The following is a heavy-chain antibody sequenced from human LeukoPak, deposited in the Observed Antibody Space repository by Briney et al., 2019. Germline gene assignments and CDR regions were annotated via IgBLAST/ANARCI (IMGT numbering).Heavy chain of an antibody. Sequence: GESLKISCKAPGYSFSEYWIAWVRQMPGKGLEWMGIVYPGDSDTRYSPSFQGQVTISADQSTSTASLQWSSLKASDTAMYYCARRAVSRVVSTVDAFDYWAQGILVTVSS. D-gene: IGHD2-8*02. V-gene: IGHV5-51*01. CDR2: VYPGDSDT. J-gene: IGHJ4*02. CDR3: ARRAVSRVVSTVDAFDY. CDR1: GYSFSEYW.